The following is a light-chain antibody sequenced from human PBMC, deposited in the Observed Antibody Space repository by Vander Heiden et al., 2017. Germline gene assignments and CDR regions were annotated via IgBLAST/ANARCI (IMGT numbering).Light chain of an antibody. CDR2: GTS. J-gene: IGKJ2*01. V-gene: IGKV3-20*01. CDR3: QQYGSSPYT. CDR1: QSVRGGY. Sequence: EIVLTQSPGTLTLSLGERATTPCVASQSVRGGYLAWYQQKPGQAPRLLIYGTSTRAAGIPDRFSGSGSGKDFTLTISRLETEDFAVYSCQQYGSSPYTFGQGTKLEIK.